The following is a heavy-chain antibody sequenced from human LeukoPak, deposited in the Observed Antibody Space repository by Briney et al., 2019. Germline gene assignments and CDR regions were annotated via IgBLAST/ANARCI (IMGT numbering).Heavy chain of an antibody. CDR2: ISNSSTYT. Sequence: GGSLRLSCAASGFTFSDYYMNWIRLAPGKGLEWVSSISNSSTYTNYADSVRGRFTISRDNANNSLYLQMNSLRAEDTAVYYCARAQVVPAATYYYYYGMDVWGKGTTVTVSS. CDR1: GFTFSDYY. J-gene: IGHJ6*04. V-gene: IGHV3-11*06. D-gene: IGHD2-2*01. CDR3: ARAQVVPAATYYYYYGMDV.